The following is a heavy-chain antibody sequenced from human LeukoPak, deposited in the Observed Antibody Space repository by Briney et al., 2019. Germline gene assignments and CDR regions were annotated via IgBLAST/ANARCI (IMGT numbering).Heavy chain of an antibody. CDR3: TSVYDFWSGYYPQGYFQH. D-gene: IGHD3-3*01. V-gene: IGHV3-15*01. CDR2: IKSKTDGGTT. J-gene: IGHJ1*01. CDR1: GFSFSNAW. Sequence: PGGSLRLSCAASGFSFSNAWMSWVRQAPGKGLEWVGRIKSKTDGGTTDYAAPVKGRFTISRDDSKNTLYLQMNSLKTEDTAVYYCTSVYDFWSGYYPQGYFQHWGQGTLVTVSS.